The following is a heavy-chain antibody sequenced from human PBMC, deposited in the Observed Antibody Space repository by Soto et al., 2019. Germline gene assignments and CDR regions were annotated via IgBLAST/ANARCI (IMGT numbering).Heavy chain of an antibody. J-gene: IGHJ4*02. D-gene: IGHD6-19*01. CDR2: ISSGGATT. CDR1: GFTFSSYS. CDR3: ARERDGGYSSATLAGVFDY. Sequence: EVQLLESGGGLVQPGGSLRLSCAASGFTFSSYSMNWVRQAPGKGPEWLSVISSGGATTYYADSVKGRFTISRDNSKNTLYLQMNSLRAEDTAVYYCARERDGGYSSATLAGVFDYWGQGTLVTVSS. V-gene: IGHV3-23*01.